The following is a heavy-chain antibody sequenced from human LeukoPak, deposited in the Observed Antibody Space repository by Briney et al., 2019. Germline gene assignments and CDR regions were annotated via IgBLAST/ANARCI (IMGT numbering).Heavy chain of an antibody. CDR1: GFTFSNYG. J-gene: IGHJ4*02. CDR3: AGGPRYLFEY. D-gene: IGHD1-1*01. V-gene: IGHV3-33*01. CDR2: IWHDGSKK. Sequence: PGSSLRLSCAASGFTFSNYGMHWVRQAPGKGLEWAAVIWHDGSKKYYVDSVKGRFTISRDNAKNTLHLQMNSLRADDTAVYYCAGGPRYLFEYWGQGTLVTVSS.